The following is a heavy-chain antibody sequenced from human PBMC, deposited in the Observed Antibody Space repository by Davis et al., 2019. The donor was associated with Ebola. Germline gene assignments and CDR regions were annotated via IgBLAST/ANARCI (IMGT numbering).Heavy chain of an antibody. V-gene: IGHV4-59*01. CDR2: IYYRGST. CDR3: ARDLDLVDYGGIIQYNGFDP. D-gene: IGHD4-23*01. J-gene: IGHJ5*02. Sequence: SQSLSLACTVSACSISRYYWSWNPQPPRHVLECPRYIYYRGSTNYNPSLKSRVTISVDTSKNQFSLKLSSVTAADTAVYYCARDLDLVDYGGIIQYNGFDPWGQGTLVTVSS. CDR1: ACSISRYY.